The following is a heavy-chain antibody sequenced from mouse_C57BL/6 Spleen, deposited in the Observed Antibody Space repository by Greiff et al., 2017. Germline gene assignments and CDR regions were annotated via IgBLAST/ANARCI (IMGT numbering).Heavy chain of an antibody. Sequence: EVQLQQSGPELVKPGASVKISCKASGYTFTDYYMNWVKQSHGKSLEWIGDINPNNGGTSYNQKFKGKATLTVDKSSSTAYMELRSLTSEDSAVYYCARLDSSFAYWGQGTLVTVSA. V-gene: IGHV1-26*01. CDR1: GYTFTDYY. CDR3: ARLDSSFAY. CDR2: INPNNGGT. J-gene: IGHJ3*01. D-gene: IGHD3-2*01.